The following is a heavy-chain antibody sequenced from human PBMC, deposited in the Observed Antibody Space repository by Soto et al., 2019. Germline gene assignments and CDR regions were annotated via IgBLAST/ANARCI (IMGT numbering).Heavy chain of an antibody. CDR1: GYTFTSYY. D-gene: IGHD3-10*01. J-gene: IGHJ4*02. CDR2: INPSGGST. Sequence: QVQLVQSGAEVKKPGASVKVSCKASGYTFTSYYMHWVRQAPGQGLEWMGIINPSGGSTSYAQKFQGRVTMTRDTSTCIFYRELRGLRSEDTAVDYCASSAGSGSYLDYWGQGTLVTVSS. CDR3: ASSAGSGSYLDY. V-gene: IGHV1-46*03.